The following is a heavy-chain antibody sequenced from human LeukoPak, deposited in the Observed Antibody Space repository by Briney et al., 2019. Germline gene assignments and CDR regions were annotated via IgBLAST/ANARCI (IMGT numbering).Heavy chain of an antibody. V-gene: IGHV3-30*03. Sequence: LPGRSLRLSCAASGFTLSTFVMHWVRQAPGKGLEWVALISYDGSNKYYADSVKGRFTISRDISKSTLYLQMNSLRADDTAVYYCARAHIPAAHSPSGYWGQGTLVTVSS. CDR3: ARAHIPAAHSPSGY. CDR1: GFTLSTFV. CDR2: ISYDGSNK. J-gene: IGHJ4*02. D-gene: IGHD6-13*01.